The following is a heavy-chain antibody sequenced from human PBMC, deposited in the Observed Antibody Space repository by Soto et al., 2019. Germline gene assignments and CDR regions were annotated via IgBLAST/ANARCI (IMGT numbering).Heavy chain of an antibody. CDR2: ISWDGEK. V-gene: IGHV2-5*02. J-gene: IGHJ4*02. CDR3: AQSRGDLLTGHYYFDF. CDR1: GFSLNTRGVG. Sequence: QITLKESGPTLVKPTQTLTLTCTFSGFSLNTRGVGVGWIRQPPGKALEWLALISWDGEKRYRPSLKTRLTDTKATSENPVDLTMTNMDPVDTATYYWAQSRGDLLTGHYYFDFCGQGTLVTVSS. D-gene: IGHD3-9*01.